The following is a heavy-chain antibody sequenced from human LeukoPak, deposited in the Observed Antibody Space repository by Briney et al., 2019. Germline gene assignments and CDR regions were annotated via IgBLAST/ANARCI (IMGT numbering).Heavy chain of an antibody. V-gene: IGHV3-7*01. CDR3: AARGEYSGSGTR. CDR1: GFTFSTYW. D-gene: IGHD3-10*01. Sequence: PGGSLRLSCEASGFTFSTYWMNWVRQAPGKGLEWVAIIKQDGSEVYYVDSVKGRFTISRDNSNKSLYLQMNSLRVEDTAVYYCAARGEYSGSGTRWGQGALVTVSS. CDR2: IKQDGSEV. J-gene: IGHJ4*02.